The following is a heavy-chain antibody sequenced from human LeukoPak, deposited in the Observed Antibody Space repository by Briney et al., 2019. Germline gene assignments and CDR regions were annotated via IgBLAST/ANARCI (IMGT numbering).Heavy chain of an antibody. CDR1: GCSIGAYY. CDR2: VTYSGTT. V-gene: IGHV4-59*01. CDR3: ARELAAAGFDC. J-gene: IGHJ4*02. Sequence: SETLSLTCTVSGCSIGAYYWSWIRQPPEKGLEWIGYVTYSGTTNYNPPLKSRVAISVDTSKNQFSLKLNSVTAADTAVYYCARELAAAGFDCWGQGNLVTVSS. D-gene: IGHD6-13*01.